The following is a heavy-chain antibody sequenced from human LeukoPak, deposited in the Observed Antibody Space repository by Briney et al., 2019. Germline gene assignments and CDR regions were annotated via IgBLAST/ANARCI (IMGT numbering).Heavy chain of an antibody. Sequence: SETLSLTCTVSGGSISSSSYYWGWIRQPPGKGLEWIGSIYYSGSTYYHPSLKSRVTISVDTSKNQFSLKLSSVTAADTAVYYCARARLVVTATLVTFDIWGQGTMVTVSS. CDR2: IYYSGST. V-gene: IGHV4-39*01. CDR1: GGSISSSSYY. CDR3: ARARLVVTATLVTFDI. J-gene: IGHJ3*02. D-gene: IGHD2-21*02.